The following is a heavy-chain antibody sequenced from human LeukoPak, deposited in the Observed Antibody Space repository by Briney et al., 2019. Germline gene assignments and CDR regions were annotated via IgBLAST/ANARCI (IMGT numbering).Heavy chain of an antibody. D-gene: IGHD4-17*01. J-gene: IGHJ4*02. Sequence: SETLSLTCTVSGGSISSSSYYWGWIRQPPGKGLEWIGSIYYSGSTYYNPSLKSRVTISVDTSKNQFSLKLSSVTAADTAVYYCARHAVRGYGDYLAPGLGFDYWGQGTLVTVSS. V-gene: IGHV4-39*01. CDR2: IYYSGST. CDR1: GGSISSSSYY. CDR3: ARHAVRGYGDYLAPGLGFDY.